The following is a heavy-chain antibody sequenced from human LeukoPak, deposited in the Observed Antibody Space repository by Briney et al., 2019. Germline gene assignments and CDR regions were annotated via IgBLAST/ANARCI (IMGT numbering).Heavy chain of an antibody. J-gene: IGHJ6*03. V-gene: IGHV4-34*01. D-gene: IGHD3-22*01. Sequence: SETLSLTCAVYGESFSAYYWTWIRQPPGKGLEWIGEINHSGSTNYNPSLKSRVPMSVATSKNQLSLKLSSVTPADTAVYYCARFPMVAVAYRYYYMDVWGKGTTVTVSS. CDR1: GESFSAYY. CDR2: INHSGST. CDR3: ARFPMVAVAYRYYYMDV.